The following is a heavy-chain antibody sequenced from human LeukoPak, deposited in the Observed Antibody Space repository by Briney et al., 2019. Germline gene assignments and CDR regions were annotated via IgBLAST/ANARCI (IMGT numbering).Heavy chain of an antibody. D-gene: IGHD3-10*01. CDR1: GGSISSYY. J-gene: IGHJ6*03. V-gene: IGHV4-59*12. CDR3: ARVKKVWFGELRGPYYYYYMDV. Sequence: PSETLSLTCTVSGGSISSYYWSWIRQPPGKGLEWIGYIYYSGSTNYNPSLESRVNILVDMSKNQFSLKLSSVTAADAAVYYCARVKKVWFGELRGPYYYYYMDVWGKGTTVTVSS. CDR2: IYYSGST.